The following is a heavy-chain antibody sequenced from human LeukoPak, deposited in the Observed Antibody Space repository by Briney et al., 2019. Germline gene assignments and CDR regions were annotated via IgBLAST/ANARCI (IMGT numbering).Heavy chain of an antibody. D-gene: IGHD5-24*01. CDR3: ARGRWLPNAFDI. J-gene: IGHJ3*02. CDR2: IHHSGAS. V-gene: IGHV4-59*01. CDR1: NGSISNYY. Sequence: PSETLSLTCSVSNGSISNYYWHWIRQPPGKGLEWIGYIHHSGASSYSPSLRSRVTISVDTSKHQFSMKLKSVTAADTAVYFCARGRWLPNAFDIWGQGTMVTVFS.